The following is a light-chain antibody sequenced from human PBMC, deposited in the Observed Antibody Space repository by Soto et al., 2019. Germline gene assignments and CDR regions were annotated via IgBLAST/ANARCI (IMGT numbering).Light chain of an antibody. Sequence: QSVLTQPASVSGSPGQSITISCTGTSSDGGRYNLVSWYQQHPGKAPQVMIYEVSKRPSGVSNRFSGSKSGNTASLTISGLQAEDEADYYCCSYAGSSTWVFGGGTKVTVL. CDR2: EVS. CDR1: SSDGGRYNL. CDR3: CSYAGSSTWV. V-gene: IGLV2-23*02. J-gene: IGLJ2*01.